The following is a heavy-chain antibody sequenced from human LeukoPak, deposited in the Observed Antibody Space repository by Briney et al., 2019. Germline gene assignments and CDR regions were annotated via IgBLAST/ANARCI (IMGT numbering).Heavy chain of an antibody. Sequence: SQTLSLTCAISGDSVSSNSAAWNWIRQSPSRGLEWLGRAYYRSKWYNDYAVSVKSRITINPDTSKNQFSLQLNSVTPEDTAVYYCASGATEGADNWFDPWGQGTLVTVSS. D-gene: IGHD4/OR15-4a*01. J-gene: IGHJ5*02. V-gene: IGHV6-1*01. CDR3: ASGATEGADNWFDP. CDR1: GDSVSSNSAA. CDR2: AYYRSKWYN.